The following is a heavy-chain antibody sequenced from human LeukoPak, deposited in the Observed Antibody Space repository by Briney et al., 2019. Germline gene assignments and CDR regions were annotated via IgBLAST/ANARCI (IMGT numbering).Heavy chain of an antibody. D-gene: IGHD5-18*01. J-gene: IGHJ5*02. CDR3: ASLDTAKQPLANH. Sequence: GGSLRLSCVASGLTVSNHWMSWVRQAPGKGLEWVANIREERGQEYYVDSVKGRFTISKNSAKNSLYLQMSTLRVEDTATYYCASLDTAKQPLANHWGQGTLVTVSS. CDR2: IREERGQE. CDR1: GLTVSNHW. V-gene: IGHV3-7*03.